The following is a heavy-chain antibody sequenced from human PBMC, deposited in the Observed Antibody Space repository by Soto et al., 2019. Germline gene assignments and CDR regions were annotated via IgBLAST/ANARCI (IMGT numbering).Heavy chain of an antibody. Sequence: SETLSLTCTVSGGSISSYYWSWIRRPPGKGLEWIGYIYYSGSTNYNPSLKSRVTISVDTSKNQFSLKLSSVTAADTAVYYCARVEVGATGLFDYWGQGTLVTVSS. CDR1: GGSISSYY. V-gene: IGHV4-59*01. J-gene: IGHJ4*02. CDR3: ARVEVGATGLFDY. D-gene: IGHD1-26*01. CDR2: IYYSGST.